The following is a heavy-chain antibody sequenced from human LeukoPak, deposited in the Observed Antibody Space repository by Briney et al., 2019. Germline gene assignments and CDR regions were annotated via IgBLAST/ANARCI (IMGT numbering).Heavy chain of an antibody. CDR1: GFTLSTYA. CDR2: IRSSGGST. D-gene: IGHD3-10*01. J-gene: IGHJ4*02. V-gene: IGHV3-23*01. Sequence: GGSLRLSCAASGFTLSTYAMSCVRQAPGKGLEWVSSIRSSGGSTYYTDSVRGRFTISRDNSKNTLYLQMNSLRAEDTAVYYCAKRVPYYFDSWGQGTLVTVSS. CDR3: AKRVPYYFDS.